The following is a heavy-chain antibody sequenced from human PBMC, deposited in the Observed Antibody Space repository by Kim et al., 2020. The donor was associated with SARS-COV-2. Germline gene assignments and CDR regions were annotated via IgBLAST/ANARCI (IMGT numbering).Heavy chain of an antibody. J-gene: IGHJ4*02. Sequence: GGSLRLSCAASGFTFSSYAMHWVRQAPGKGLEWVAVISYDGSNKYYADSVKGRFTISRDNSKNTLYLQMNSLRAEDTAVYYCARDSSSWYLSYWGQGTLFTVSS. CDR2: ISYDGSNK. CDR3: ARDSSSWYLSY. V-gene: IGHV3-30*04. CDR1: GFTFSSYA. D-gene: IGHD6-13*01.